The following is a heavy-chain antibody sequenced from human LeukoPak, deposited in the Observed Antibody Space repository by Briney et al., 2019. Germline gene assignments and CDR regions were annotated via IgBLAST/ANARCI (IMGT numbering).Heavy chain of an antibody. CDR1: GFTLSTYG. V-gene: IGHV3-30*18. CDR3: AKDSAGRYCSITTCNFFDY. D-gene: IGHD2-2*01. CDR2: ISYDGSNK. Sequence: PGGSLRLSRAGSGFTLSTYGMHWVRQAPGKGLEWVALISYDGSNKYYADSVKGRFTISRDTSKNTLYLQMNSLRAEDTAVYYCAKDSAGRYCSITTCNFFDYWGQGTLVTVS. J-gene: IGHJ4*02.